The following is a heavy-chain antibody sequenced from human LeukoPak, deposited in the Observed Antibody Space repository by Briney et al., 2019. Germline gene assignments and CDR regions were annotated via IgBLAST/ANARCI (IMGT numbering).Heavy chain of an antibody. CDR3: AAAGASNGGAFDI. D-gene: IGHD6-13*01. J-gene: IGHJ3*02. CDR2: LYGVGGT. CDR1: GSIVSSNY. Sequence: PGGSLRPSCAASGSIVSSNYMSWVRQAPGKGLECVSVLYGVGGTYYAASAKSRLTLSRDKSKNTLYLQMNSLRAEDTAVYYCAAAGASNGGAFDIWGQGTMVTVSS. V-gene: IGHV3-53*01.